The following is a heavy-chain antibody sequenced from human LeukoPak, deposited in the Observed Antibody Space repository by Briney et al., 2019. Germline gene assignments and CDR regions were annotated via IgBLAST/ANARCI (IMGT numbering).Heavy chain of an antibody. CDR3: ATDGRSSGWYGFDY. Sequence: PGGSLRLSCAASGFTFSSYEMNWVRQAPGKGLEWVSYISNSGTAIYYADSVKGRFTISRDNAKSSLYLQMNSLRAEDTAVYYCATDGRSSGWYGFDYWGQGTLFTVSS. J-gene: IGHJ4*02. CDR1: GFTFSSYE. V-gene: IGHV3-48*03. CDR2: ISNSGTAI. D-gene: IGHD6-19*01.